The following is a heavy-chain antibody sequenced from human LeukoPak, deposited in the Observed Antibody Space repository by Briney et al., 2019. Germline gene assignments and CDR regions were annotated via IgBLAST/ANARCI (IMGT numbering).Heavy chain of an antibody. CDR3: AKDGWEIRLATGN. CDR1: GGTFSSYA. J-gene: IGHJ4*02. CDR2: IIPIFGTA. D-gene: IGHD1-26*01. V-gene: IGHV1-69*06. Sequence: GASVKVSCKASGGTFSSYAISWVRQAPGQGLEWMGGIIPIFGTANYAQKFQGRVTITADKSTSTAYMELSSLRSEDTAVYFCAKDGWEIRLATGNWGQGTLVTVSS.